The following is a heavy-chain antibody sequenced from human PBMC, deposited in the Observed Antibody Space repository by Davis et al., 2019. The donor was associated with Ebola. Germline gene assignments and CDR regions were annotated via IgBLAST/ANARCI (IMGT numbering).Heavy chain of an antibody. V-gene: IGHV3-30*18. CDR1: GFTFSSYG. D-gene: IGHD6-6*01. Sequence: PGGSLRLSCAASGFTFSSYGMHWVRQAPGKGLEWVAVISYDGSNKYYADSVKGRFTISRDNSKSTLYLQMNSLRAEDTAVYYCAKGPIAARHFRFDPWGQGTLVTVSS. CDR2: ISYDGSNK. J-gene: IGHJ5*02. CDR3: AKGPIAARHFRFDP.